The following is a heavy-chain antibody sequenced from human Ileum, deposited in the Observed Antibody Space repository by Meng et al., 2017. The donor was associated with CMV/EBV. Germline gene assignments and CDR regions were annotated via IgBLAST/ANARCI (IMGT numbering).Heavy chain of an antibody. Sequence: GGSLRLSCAASGFTFSNAWMSWVRQAPGKGLEWVGRIKSKTDGGTTDYAAPVKGRFTISRDDSKNTLYLQMNSLKTEDTAVYYCTTPISGGVLGYYYGMDVWGQGTTVTGSS. D-gene: IGHD4/OR15-4a*01. CDR1: GFTFSNAW. CDR2: IKSKTDGGTT. CDR3: TTPISGGVLGYYYGMDV. V-gene: IGHV3-15*01. J-gene: IGHJ6*01.